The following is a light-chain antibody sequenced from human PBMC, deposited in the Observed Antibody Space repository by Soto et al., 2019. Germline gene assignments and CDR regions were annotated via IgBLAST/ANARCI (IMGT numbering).Light chain of an antibody. CDR1: QSISNW. J-gene: IGKJ1*01. Sequence: DIQMTQSPSTLSASVGDRVTITCRASQSISNWLAWYQQKPGKAPKLLIYKASILESGVPSRFNGSGSGTEFTLTISSLQPDDFATYYCQQYNSYWTFGQGTKVDIK. CDR3: QQYNSYWT. CDR2: KAS. V-gene: IGKV1-5*03.